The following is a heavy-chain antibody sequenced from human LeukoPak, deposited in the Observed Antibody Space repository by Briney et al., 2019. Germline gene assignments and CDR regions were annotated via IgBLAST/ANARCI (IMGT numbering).Heavy chain of an antibody. D-gene: IGHD2-15*01. CDR2: IDPKSGDT. CDR1: GYTFTGNH. CDR3: AKEADIVSFDL. Sequence: ASVKVSCKASGYTFTGNHVHWVRQAPGQGLEWMGWIDPKSGDTMYAQKFQDRVTMTSDTSINTAYMELNGLRSDDTAVYFCAKEADIVSFDLWGRGTLVTVSS. J-gene: IGHJ2*01. V-gene: IGHV1-2*02.